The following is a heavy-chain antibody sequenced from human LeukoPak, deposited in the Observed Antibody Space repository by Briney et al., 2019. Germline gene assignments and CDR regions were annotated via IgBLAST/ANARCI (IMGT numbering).Heavy chain of an antibody. Sequence: ASVKVSCKASGYTFSSYYMHWVRQAPGQGLEWMGWINPNSGGTNYAQKFQGRVTMTRDTSISTAYMELSRLRSDDTAVYYCARARRRGAHWFDLWGQGTLVTVSS. J-gene: IGHJ5*02. V-gene: IGHV1-2*02. D-gene: IGHD1-26*01. CDR2: INPNSGGT. CDR1: GYTFSSYY. CDR3: ARARRRGAHWFDL.